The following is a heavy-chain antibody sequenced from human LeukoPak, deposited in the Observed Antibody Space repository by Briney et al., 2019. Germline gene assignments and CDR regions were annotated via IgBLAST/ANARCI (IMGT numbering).Heavy chain of an antibody. CDR3: AAHVDTALYYFDY. CDR1: GFTFSSYA. D-gene: IGHD5-18*01. Sequence: PGGSLRLSCAASGFTFSSYAMSWVRQAPGKGLEWVSVIYSGGSTYYADSVKGRFTISRHNSKNTLYLQMNSLRAEDTAVYYCAAHVDTALYYFDYWGQGTLVTVSS. J-gene: IGHJ4*02. V-gene: IGHV3-53*04. CDR2: IYSGGST.